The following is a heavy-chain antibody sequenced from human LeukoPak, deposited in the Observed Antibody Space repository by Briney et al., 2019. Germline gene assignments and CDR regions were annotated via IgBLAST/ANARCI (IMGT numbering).Heavy chain of an antibody. J-gene: IGHJ4*02. Sequence: PSETLSLTCAVYGGSLSAYYWTWIRQPPGKGLEWIGYIYYSGSTNYNPSLKSRVTISVDTSKNQFSLKLSSVTAADTAVYYCARHYTSAWLWLYWGQGTLVTVSS. CDR2: IYYSGST. V-gene: IGHV4-59*01. CDR3: ARHYTSAWLWLY. D-gene: IGHD6-19*01. CDR1: GGSLSAYY.